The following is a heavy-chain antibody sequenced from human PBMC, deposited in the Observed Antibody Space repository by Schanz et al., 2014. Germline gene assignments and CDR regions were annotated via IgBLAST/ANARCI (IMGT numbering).Heavy chain of an antibody. J-gene: IGHJ4*01. D-gene: IGHD6-13*01. V-gene: IGHV3-11*05. Sequence: QVQLVESGGGLVKPGGSLRLSCAASGFTFSDYYMSWIRQAPGKGLEWVSYISGTTTDTNYADSVKGRFTISRDNAKNSLYLQMHSLRGEDTDVYDCERDQIMAAAGLVDYWGHGTLVTVSS. CDR1: GFTFSDYY. CDR3: ERDQIMAAAGLVDY. CDR2: ISGTTTDT.